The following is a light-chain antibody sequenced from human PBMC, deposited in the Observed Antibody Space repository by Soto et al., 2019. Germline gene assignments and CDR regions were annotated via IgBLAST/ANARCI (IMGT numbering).Light chain of an antibody. CDR1: QRITTY. Sequence: IQMTQFPSSLSASVGDRVTITCRSSQRITTYLNWYQQKQGEPPKLLIYTSGTLQRGVPSRFSGSGSGTDFTLTITALRPEDFATYFCQQSYSIPYTFGQGTKLEIK. J-gene: IGKJ2*01. CDR3: QQSYSIPYT. CDR2: TSG. V-gene: IGKV1-39*01.